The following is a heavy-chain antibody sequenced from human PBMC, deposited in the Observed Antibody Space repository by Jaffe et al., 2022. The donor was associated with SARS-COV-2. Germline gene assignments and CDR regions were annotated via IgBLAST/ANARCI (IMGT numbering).Heavy chain of an antibody. V-gene: IGHV3-53*02. J-gene: IGHJ4*02. CDR1: GFIVNENY. CDR2: LYARGTT. CDR3: MGGFYNTYWYDLGRDY. Sequence: EVRLVETGGGLVQPGGSLTLSCSASGFIVNENYMSWVRQAPGRGLEWIALLYARGTTFYRDSVQGRFTISRDNSKNTLYLQMTSLRAEDTALYYCMGGFYNTYWYDLGRDYWGQGTLVTVSS. D-gene: IGHD1-1*01.